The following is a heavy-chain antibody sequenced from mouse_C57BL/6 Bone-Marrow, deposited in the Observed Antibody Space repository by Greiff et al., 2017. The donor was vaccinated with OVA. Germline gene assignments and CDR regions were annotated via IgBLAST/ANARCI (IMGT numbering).Heavy chain of an antibody. CDR1: GFTFSNYW. V-gene: IGHV6-3*01. CDR3: TDGYFPMGY. Sequence: EVMLVESGGGLVQPGGSMKLSCVASGFTFSNYWMNWVRQSPEKGLEWVAQIRLKSDNYATHYAESVKGRFTISRDDSKSSVYLQMNNLRAEDTGIYYCTDGYFPMGYWGQGTSVTVSS. J-gene: IGHJ4*01. CDR2: IRLKSDNYAT.